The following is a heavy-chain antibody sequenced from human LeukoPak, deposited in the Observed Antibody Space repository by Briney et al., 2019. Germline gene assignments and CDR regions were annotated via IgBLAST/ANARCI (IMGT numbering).Heavy chain of an antibody. D-gene: IGHD1-7*01. J-gene: IGHJ4*02. CDR3: ATAGNYRFDY. CDR2: INSDGSTI. V-gene: IGHV3-74*01. CDR1: GFIFSSTW. Sequence: GGSLRLSCAGSGFIFSSTWMHWVRQAPGEGLVWVSRINSDGSTINYADSVKGRLTISRDNAKNTLYLQMNSLRVEGTALYFCATAGNYRFDYWGQGTLVTVSS.